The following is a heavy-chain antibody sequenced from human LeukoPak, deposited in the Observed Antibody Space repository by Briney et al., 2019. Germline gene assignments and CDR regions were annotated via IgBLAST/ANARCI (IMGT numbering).Heavy chain of an antibody. D-gene: IGHD5-24*01. CDR1: GFTFSSYG. J-gene: IGHJ4*02. V-gene: IGHV3-30*02. CDR3: ATDKRWPIDN. Sequence: GGSLRLSCAASGFTFSSYGMHWVRQAPGKGLEWVAFIRYDGSNKYYADSVKGRFTISRDSSKNTLYLQMNSLRPEDSAVYYCATDKRWPIDNWGQGTLVTVSS. CDR2: IRYDGSNK.